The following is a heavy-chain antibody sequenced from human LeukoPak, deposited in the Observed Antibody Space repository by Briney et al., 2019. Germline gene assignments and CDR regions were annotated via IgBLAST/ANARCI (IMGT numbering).Heavy chain of an antibody. CDR2: ISGSGGST. CDR1: GFTFSSYA. D-gene: IGHD3-22*01. J-gene: IGHJ6*03. V-gene: IGHV3-23*01. Sequence: GGSLRLSCAASGFTFSSYAMSWVRQAPGKGLEWVSAISGSGGSTYYADSVKGRFTISRDNSKNTLYLQMNSLRAEDTAVYYCAKRARRVNCYYYYMDVWGKGTTVTVSS. CDR3: AKRARRVNCYYYYMDV.